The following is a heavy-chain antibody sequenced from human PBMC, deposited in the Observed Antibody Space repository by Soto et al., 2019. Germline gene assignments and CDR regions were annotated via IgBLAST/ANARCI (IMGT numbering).Heavy chain of an antibody. Sequence: GESLKISCNASGYIFTGYWITWVRQMPGKGLEWMGRIDPSDSYTDYSPSFQGHVTISADKSIYTAYLQLSSLKASDTAMYYCARGQYYISYWGQGTLVTVSS. CDR1: GYIFTGYW. CDR3: ARGQYYISY. V-gene: IGHV5-10-1*01. CDR2: IDPSDSYT. D-gene: IGHD3-10*01. J-gene: IGHJ4*02.